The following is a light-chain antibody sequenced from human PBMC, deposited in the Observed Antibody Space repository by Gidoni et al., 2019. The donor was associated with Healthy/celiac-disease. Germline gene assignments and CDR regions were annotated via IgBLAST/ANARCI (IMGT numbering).Light chain of an antibody. J-gene: IGKJ2*01. CDR3: QQYNSYSLYT. CDR2: DAS. Sequence: DIQMTQSHSTLSASVGDRVTITCRASQSISSWLAWYQQKPGKAPKLLIYDASSLESGVPSRFSGSGSGTEFTLTISSLQPADFATYYCQQYNSYSLYTFGQGTKLEIK. CDR1: QSISSW. V-gene: IGKV1-5*01.